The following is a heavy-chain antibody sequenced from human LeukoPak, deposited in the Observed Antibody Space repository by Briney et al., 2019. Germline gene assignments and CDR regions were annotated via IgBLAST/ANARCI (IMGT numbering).Heavy chain of an antibody. CDR3: ARDRHYYDSSGFHDAFDI. Sequence: PSETLSLTCTVAGGSISSYYWSWIRQPPGKGLGWIGYIYYSGSTNYNPSLKSRVTISVDTSKNQFSLKLSSVTAADTAVYYCARDRHYYDSSGFHDAFDIWGQGTMVTVSS. CDR2: IYYSGST. V-gene: IGHV4-59*01. D-gene: IGHD3-22*01. J-gene: IGHJ3*02. CDR1: GGSISSYY.